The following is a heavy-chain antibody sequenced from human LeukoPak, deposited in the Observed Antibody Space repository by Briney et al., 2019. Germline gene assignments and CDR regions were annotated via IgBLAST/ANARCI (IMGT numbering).Heavy chain of an antibody. CDR3: ARGYCSSTSCYRNYMDV. V-gene: IGHV4-39*07. CDR1: GDSISSSSYS. Sequence: PSETLSLTCTVSGDSISSSSYSWGWVRQPPGKGLEWIGSIYYSGSTYYNPSLKSRVTISVDTSKNQFSLKLSSVTAADTAVYYCARGYCSSTSCYRNYMDVWGKGTTVTVSS. J-gene: IGHJ6*03. D-gene: IGHD2-2*02. CDR2: IYYSGST.